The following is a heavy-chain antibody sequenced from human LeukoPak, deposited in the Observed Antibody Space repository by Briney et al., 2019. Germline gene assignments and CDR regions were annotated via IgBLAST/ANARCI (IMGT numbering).Heavy chain of an antibody. CDR1: DGSISSGGYS. V-gene: IGHV4-30-2*01. CDR3: ARGVQYVVSQHGNWFDP. D-gene: IGHD1-1*01. CDR2: IYYSGST. Sequence: SQTLSLTCAVSDGSISSGGYSWSWIRQPPGKGLEWIGYIYYSGSTYYDPSLKSRVTISVDRSKNQFSLKLSSVTAADTAVYYCARGVQYVVSQHGNWFDPWGQGTLVTVSS. J-gene: IGHJ5*02.